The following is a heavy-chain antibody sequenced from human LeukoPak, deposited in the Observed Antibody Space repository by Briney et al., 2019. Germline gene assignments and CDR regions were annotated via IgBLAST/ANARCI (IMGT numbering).Heavy chain of an antibody. V-gene: IGHV3-30*18. CDR3: AKDKRRRGYSYGYSHYGMDV. J-gene: IGHJ6*02. Sequence: GGSLRLSCAASGFTFSSYGMHWVRRAPGKGLEWVAVISYDGSNKYYADSVKGRFTISRDNSKNTLYLQMNSLRAEDTAVYYCAKDKRRRGYSYGYSHYGMDVWGQGTTVTVSS. D-gene: IGHD5-18*01. CDR1: GFTFSSYG. CDR2: ISYDGSNK.